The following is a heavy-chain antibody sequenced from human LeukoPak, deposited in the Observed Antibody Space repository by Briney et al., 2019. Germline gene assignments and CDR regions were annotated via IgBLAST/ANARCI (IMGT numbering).Heavy chain of an antibody. CDR3: ARRGYCSGGTCLTFDL. CDR1: GGYISSSY. V-gene: IGHV4-59*08. D-gene: IGHD2-15*01. J-gene: IGHJ4*02. CDR2: IYYSGTT. Sequence: PSETLSLTCSVSGGYISSSYWSWIRQPPGKGLEWIGYIYYSGTTNYNPSLKSRLTISVDTSKNQFSLKVSSVTAADTAVYYCARRGYCSGGTCLTFDLWGQGTLVTVSS.